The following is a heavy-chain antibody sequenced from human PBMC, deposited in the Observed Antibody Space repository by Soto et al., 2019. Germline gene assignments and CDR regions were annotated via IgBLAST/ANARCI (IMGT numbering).Heavy chain of an antibody. D-gene: IGHD3-9*01. Sequence: GPLRLSGPASVLTFSEHSMHWVRQAPGKGLPYVSTISSDGDITYYADSVKGRFTISRDNSKNTLYLQMNSLRPEDTAVYYCVKVSTFYDILTGYYSTNFFDPWGQGTLVTVSS. J-gene: IGHJ5*02. V-gene: IGHV3-64D*06. CDR3: VKVSTFYDILTGYYSTNFFDP. CDR2: ISSDGDIT. CDR1: VLTFSEHS.